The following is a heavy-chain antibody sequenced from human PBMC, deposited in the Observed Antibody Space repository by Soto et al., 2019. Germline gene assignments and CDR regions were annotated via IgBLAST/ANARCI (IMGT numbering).Heavy chain of an antibody. J-gene: IGHJ4*02. CDR3: AKDIHSSGYYYEGFDY. Sequence: GGSLRLSCAASGFTFDDYAMHWVRQAPGKGLEWVSGISWNSGSIGYADSVKGRFTISRDNAKNSLYLQMNSLRAEDTALYYCAKDIHSSGYYYEGFDYWGQGTLVTVSS. D-gene: IGHD3-22*01. CDR2: ISWNSGSI. V-gene: IGHV3-9*01. CDR1: GFTFDDYA.